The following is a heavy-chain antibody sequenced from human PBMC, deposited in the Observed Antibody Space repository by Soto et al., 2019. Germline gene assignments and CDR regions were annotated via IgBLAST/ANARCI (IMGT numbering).Heavy chain of an antibody. Sequence: EVQLLESGGGLVQPGGSLRLSCAASGFTFGTYAMKWLRQAPGRGLECVSFISGSGRTTYYADSVKGRFTVSRDNSQNTMYLQMNSLRAEDTALYYCAKFRGPSYSYYYMDVWGKGTTVTVSS. CDR3: AKFRGPSYSYYYMDV. CDR2: ISGSGRTT. J-gene: IGHJ6*03. D-gene: IGHD3-16*01. V-gene: IGHV3-23*01. CDR1: GFTFGTYA.